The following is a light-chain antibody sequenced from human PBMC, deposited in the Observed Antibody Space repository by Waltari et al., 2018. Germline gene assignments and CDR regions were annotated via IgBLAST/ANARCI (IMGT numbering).Light chain of an antibody. CDR3: MQGTHWPLT. CDR2: KVS. CDR1: QSLVHSDGNTY. J-gene: IGKJ4*01. Sequence: DVVMTQSPLSLPVTLGQPASISCKSSQSLVHSDGNTYLAWFQQRPGQSPRRLIYKVSNRECGVPCRFSASGSGTDFTLKISRVEAEDVGVYYCMQGTHWPLTFGGGTKVEIK. V-gene: IGKV2-30*02.